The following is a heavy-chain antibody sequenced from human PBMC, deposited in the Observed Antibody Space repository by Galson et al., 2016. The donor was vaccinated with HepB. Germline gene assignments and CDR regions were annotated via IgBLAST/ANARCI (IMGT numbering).Heavy chain of an antibody. CDR1: GFTFSNHA. J-gene: IGHJ4*02. V-gene: IGHV3-23*01. Sequence: SLRLSCAASGFTFSNHAMTWVRQAPGKGLEWVSGIGGSGDNAHYTDSVKGRFIISRDNPKNTLYLQMSGLRVDDTAVYYCAKDLGTLGVGAAPEYWGQGTPVTVSS. CDR3: AKDLGTLGVGAAPEY. D-gene: IGHD1-26*01. CDR2: IGGSGDNA.